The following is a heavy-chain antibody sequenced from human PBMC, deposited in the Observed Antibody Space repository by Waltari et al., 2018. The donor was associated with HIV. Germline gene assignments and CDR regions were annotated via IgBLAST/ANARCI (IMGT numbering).Heavy chain of an antibody. D-gene: IGHD2-15*01. V-gene: IGHV4-39*01. J-gene: IGHJ5*01. CDR1: GGSVFSSVSY. CDR3: ARLDCSGGTCSPFDP. Sequence: QLQLQESGPGLVKPSETMSLTCTVSGGSVFSSVSYWGWIRQPPGRGLEWIGTLYYTGNTYYNPSLQSRVTISVGVSKNQFSLKLGSVSASDTAVYYCARLDCSGGTCSPFDPWGLGTLVTVSS. CDR2: LYYTGNT.